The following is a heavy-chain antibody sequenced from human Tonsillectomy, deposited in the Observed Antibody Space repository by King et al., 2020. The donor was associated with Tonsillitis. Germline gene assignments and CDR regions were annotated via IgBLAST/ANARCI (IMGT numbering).Heavy chain of an antibody. D-gene: IGHD6-13*01. Sequence: VQLVESGGGLVQPGGSLRLSCAASGFTFSNYAMSWVRQAPGKGLEWVSAISASGGSTNYAGSVKGRFTISRDNSKNTLSLQMNSLRAEDTATYYCAQVGSSSWYYFDYWGQGARVTVSS. CDR1: GFTFSNYA. V-gene: IGHV3-23*04. CDR2: ISASGGST. J-gene: IGHJ4*02. CDR3: AQVGSSSWYYFDY.